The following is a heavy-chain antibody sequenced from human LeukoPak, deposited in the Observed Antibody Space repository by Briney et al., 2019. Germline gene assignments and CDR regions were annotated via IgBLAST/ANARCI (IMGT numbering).Heavy chain of an antibody. CDR3: ARDRDGYFDY. D-gene: IGHD3-22*01. J-gene: IGHJ4*02. CDR2: IKPDGGEE. V-gene: IGHV3-7*01. Sequence: GGSLRLSCEASGFTFSRFWMSWVRQAPGKGLEWVANIKPDGGEEYYVDSVKGRFTISRDNAKNSLYLQVNSLRAEDTAVYYCARDRDGYFDYWGQGSLVTVSS. CDR1: GFTFSRFW.